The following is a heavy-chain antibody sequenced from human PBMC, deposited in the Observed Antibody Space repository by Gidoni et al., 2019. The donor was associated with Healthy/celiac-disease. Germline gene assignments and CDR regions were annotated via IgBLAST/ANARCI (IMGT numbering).Heavy chain of an antibody. V-gene: IGHV1-2*02. Sequence: HVQLVQSGAEVKTPGASVKVSCKPSGYLFTAYFMHWVRQAPGQGLEWMGWINPNSGGTNYAQHLQGRVTMTRDTSVSTAYMEVSRLRSDATAVYYCARGLSSSPKRAYFDYWGQGTLVTVSS. CDR3: ARGLSSSPKRAYFDY. J-gene: IGHJ4*02. D-gene: IGHD6-6*01. CDR1: GYLFTAYF. CDR2: INPNSGGT.